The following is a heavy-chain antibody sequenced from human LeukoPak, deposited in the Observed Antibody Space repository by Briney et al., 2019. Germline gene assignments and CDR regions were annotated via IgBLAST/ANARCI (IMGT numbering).Heavy chain of an antibody. D-gene: IGHD3-10*01. V-gene: IGHV4-34*01. CDR2: INHSGST. CDR1: GGSFSGYY. Sequence: KPSETLSLTCAVYGGSFSGYYWSWIRQPPGKGLEWIGEINHSGSTNYNPSLKGRVTISVDTSKNQFSLKLSFVTAADTAVYYCARGVSVIAFDYWGQGTLVTVSS. J-gene: IGHJ4*02. CDR3: ARGVSVIAFDY.